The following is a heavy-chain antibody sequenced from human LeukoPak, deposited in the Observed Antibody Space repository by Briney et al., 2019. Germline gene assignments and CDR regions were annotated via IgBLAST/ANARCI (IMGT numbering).Heavy chain of an antibody. CDR3: ITPPTGIRPFDI. D-gene: IGHD2-21*02. J-gene: IGHJ3*02. Sequence: PGGSLRLSCAASGFIFSGSAMHWVRQASGKGLEWVGRIRNKANSYATTYAASVKGRFTISRDDSKNTAYLQMNSLKIEDTAVYYCITPPTGIRPFDIWGQGTMVTVSS. V-gene: IGHV3-73*01. CDR2: IRNKANSYAT. CDR1: GFIFSGSA.